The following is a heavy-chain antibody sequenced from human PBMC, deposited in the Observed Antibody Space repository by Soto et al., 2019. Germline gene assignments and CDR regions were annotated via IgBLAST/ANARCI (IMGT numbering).Heavy chain of an antibody. CDR3: AKDTSSSPYYMDV. CDR1: GFTFSNFA. CDR2: ISGSTGTT. Sequence: EVQVLESGGGSVQPGGSLRLSCAASGFTFSNFAMSWVRHAPGQGLEWVSEISGSTGTTYYADSVKGRFIISRDNSKNMVHLQMNSLRAEDTAVYYCAKDTSSSPYYMDVWGKGTTGTVSS. J-gene: IGHJ6*03. D-gene: IGHD2-2*01. V-gene: IGHV3-23*01.